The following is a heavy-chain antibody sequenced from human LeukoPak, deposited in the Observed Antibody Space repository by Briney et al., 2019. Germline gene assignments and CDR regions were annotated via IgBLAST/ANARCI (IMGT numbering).Heavy chain of an antibody. CDR2: IIPILDIA. V-gene: IGHV1-69*02. CDR1: GGAFSRYP. J-gene: IGHJ5*01. Sequence: GASVKVSCKASGGAFSRYPISWARQAPGQGLEWMGRIIPILDIANYAQKFQGRVTITADKSTSTAYMELSSLRSEDTAVYYCATFSPITTSFDSWGQGTLVTVSS. D-gene: IGHD3-3*01. CDR3: ATFSPITTSFDS.